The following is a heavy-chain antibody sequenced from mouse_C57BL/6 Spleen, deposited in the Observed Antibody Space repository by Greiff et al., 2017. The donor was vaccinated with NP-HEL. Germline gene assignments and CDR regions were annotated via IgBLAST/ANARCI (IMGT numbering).Heavy chain of an antibody. J-gene: IGHJ4*01. CDR3: ASVSPYGRDAMDY. D-gene: IGHD1-1*01. CDR2: IRNKANGYTT. V-gene: IGHV7-3*01. Sequence: EVKLMESGGGLVQPGGSLSLSCAASGFTFTDYYMSWVRQPPGKALEWLGFIRNKANGYTTEYSASVKGRFTIYRDNSQSILYLQMKALRAEDSATYDCASVSPYGRDAMDYWGQGTSVTVSS. CDR1: GFTFTDYY.